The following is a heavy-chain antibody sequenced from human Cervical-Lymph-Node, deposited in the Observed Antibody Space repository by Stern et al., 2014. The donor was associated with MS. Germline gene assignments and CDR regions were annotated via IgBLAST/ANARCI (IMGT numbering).Heavy chain of an antibody. J-gene: IGHJ4*02. V-gene: IGHV4-30-4*01. D-gene: IGHD4-17*01. CDR1: SSGDNY. CDR2: IHYSGGT. CDR3: ARVPDYGDAFFDY. Sequence: SSGDNYWSWIRQPPGKGPEWIGYIHYSGGTYFNPSLKSRATISADTSKNQFSLKLNSMTAADTAVYYCARVPDYGDAFFDYWGQGIPVTVSS.